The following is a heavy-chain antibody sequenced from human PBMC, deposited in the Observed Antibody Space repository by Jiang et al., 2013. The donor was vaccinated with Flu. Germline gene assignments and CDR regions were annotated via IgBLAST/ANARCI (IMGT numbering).Heavy chain of an antibody. Sequence: KPSETLSLTCAVQGGSFSGYYWTWIRQPPGKGLEWIGEINHSGNTDYNASLKSRVTISVDTSKNQFSLELSSVTAADTAVYYCARGGRGAYYDILTGYQPGFDYWGQGTLVTVSS. D-gene: IGHD3-9*01. CDR2: INHSGNT. CDR3: ARGGRGAYYDILTGYQPGFDY. CDR1: GGSFSGYY. V-gene: IGHV4-34*01. J-gene: IGHJ4*02.